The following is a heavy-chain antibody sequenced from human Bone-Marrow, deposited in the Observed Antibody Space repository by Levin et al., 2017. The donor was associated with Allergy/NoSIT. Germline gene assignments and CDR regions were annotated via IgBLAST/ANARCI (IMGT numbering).Heavy chain of an antibody. J-gene: IGHJ6*02. Sequence: PSETLSLTCTVSGASITSPEHHWSWIRQPPGKGLEWIGYISPSGGTSYSPSLKSRVIISLDTSKSQFSLNLMSVTAADTAVYYCASHLSGTSKMDVWGQGTTVTVSS. V-gene: IGHV4-30-4*01. D-gene: IGHD1-20*01. CDR3: ASHLSGTSKMDV. CDR2: ISPSGGT. CDR1: GASITSPEHH.